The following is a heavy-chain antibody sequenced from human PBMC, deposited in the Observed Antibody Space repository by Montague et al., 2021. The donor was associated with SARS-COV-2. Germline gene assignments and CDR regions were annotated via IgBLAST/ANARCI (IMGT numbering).Heavy chain of an antibody. CDR1: GGSISSGGYY. CDR3: ARVGPQQLVRLSGMDV. V-gene: IGHV4-31*03. CDR2: IYYSGST. J-gene: IGHJ6*02. D-gene: IGHD6-13*01. Sequence: TLSLTCTVSGGSISSGGYYWCWIRQPPGKGLEWIGYIYYSGSTYYNPSLKSRVTISVDTSKNQFSLKLSSVTAADTAVYYCARVGPQQLVRLSGMDVWGQGTTVTVSS.